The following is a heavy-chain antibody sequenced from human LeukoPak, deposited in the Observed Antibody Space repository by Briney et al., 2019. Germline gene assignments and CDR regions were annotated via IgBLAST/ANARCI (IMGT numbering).Heavy chain of an antibody. CDR2: ISSSSSYI. CDR3: ARGVRRVVSYYMDV. Sequence: PGGSLRLSCAASGFTFSSYEMNWVRQAPGKGLEWVSSISSSSSYIYYADSVKGRFTISRDNAKNSLYLQMNSLRAEDTAVYYCARGVRRVVSYYMDVWGKGTTVTVSS. D-gene: IGHD2-2*01. CDR1: GFTFSSYE. J-gene: IGHJ6*03. V-gene: IGHV3-21*01.